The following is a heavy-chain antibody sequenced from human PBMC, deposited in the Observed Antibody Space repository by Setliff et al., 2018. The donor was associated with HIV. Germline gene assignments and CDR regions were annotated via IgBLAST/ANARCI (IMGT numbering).Heavy chain of an antibody. D-gene: IGHD5-18*01. CDR3: ATHGYTYGVDFDS. V-gene: IGHV1-69*06. Sequence: SVKVSCKASGGTFSSYAISWVRQAPGQGLEWMGGIIPKFGAANYAQNFQGRVAITADKFTKTAYMELSSLRSDDTAVYFCATHGYTYGVDFDSWGQGTLVTVSS. CDR1: GGTFSSYA. J-gene: IGHJ4*02. CDR2: IIPKFGAA.